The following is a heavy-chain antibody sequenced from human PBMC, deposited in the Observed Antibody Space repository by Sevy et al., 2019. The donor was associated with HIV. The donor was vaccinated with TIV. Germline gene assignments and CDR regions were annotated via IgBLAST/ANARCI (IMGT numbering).Heavy chain of an antibody. CDR3: ARDWGVGNYRAMDV. Sequence: GGSLRLSCAASGFNVNDIYINWVRQAPGKGLEWVSVMYSGGGTYYADSVKGRFTISRDDSKNTLYLRMSSLRVEDAAVYYCARDWGVGNYRAMDVWGPGTTVTVSS. CDR2: MYSGGGT. J-gene: IGHJ6*02. CDR1: GFNVNDIY. D-gene: IGHD3-16*01. V-gene: IGHV3-53*01.